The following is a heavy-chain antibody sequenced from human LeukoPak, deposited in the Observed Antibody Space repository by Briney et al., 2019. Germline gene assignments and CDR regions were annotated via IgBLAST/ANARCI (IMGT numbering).Heavy chain of an antibody. Sequence: GGSLRLSCAASGFTFSSYEMNWVREAPGKGLEWVSYISSSGSTIYYADSVKGRFTISRDNAKSPLYLQMNSLRAEDTAVYYCARDLAAGTDYWGQGTLVTVSP. J-gene: IGHJ4*02. D-gene: IGHD6-13*01. CDR1: GFTFSSYE. V-gene: IGHV3-48*03. CDR3: ARDLAAGTDY. CDR2: ISSSGSTI.